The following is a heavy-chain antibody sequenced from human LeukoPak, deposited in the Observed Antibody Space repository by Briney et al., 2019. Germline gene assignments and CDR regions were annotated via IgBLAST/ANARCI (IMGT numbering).Heavy chain of an antibody. J-gene: IGHJ4*02. CDR1: GGSISSFY. D-gene: IGHD4-17*01. Sequence: SETLSLTCTVSGGSISSFYWSWIRQPPGKGLEWIGYISNSGSTNYNPSLKSRVTMSVDTSKNQFSLNVSSVTAADTAVYYCARRGFYGAAVWGQGTLVTVSS. CDR2: ISNSGST. CDR3: ARRGFYGAAV. V-gene: IGHV4-59*08.